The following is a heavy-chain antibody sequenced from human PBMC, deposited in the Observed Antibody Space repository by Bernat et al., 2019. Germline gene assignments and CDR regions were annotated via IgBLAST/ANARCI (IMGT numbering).Heavy chain of an antibody. J-gene: IGHJ5*02. D-gene: IGHD3-3*01. CDR3: AKGFWSGYYVDH. V-gene: IGHV1-69*04. Sequence: QVQLVQSGAEVKKPGASVKVSCKASGGTFSSYAISWVRQAPGQGLEWMGRIIPILGIANYAQKFQGRVTITADKSTSTAYMELSSLRSEDTAVYYCAKGFWSGYYVDHWGKGTLVTVSS. CDR2: IIPILGIA. CDR1: GGTFSSYA.